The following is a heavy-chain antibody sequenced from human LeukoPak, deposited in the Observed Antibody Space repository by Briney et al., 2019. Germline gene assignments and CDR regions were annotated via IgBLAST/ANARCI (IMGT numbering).Heavy chain of an antibody. CDR3: AGTGRFWSGYYLDY. V-gene: IGHV4-59*01. D-gene: IGHD3-3*01. CDR1: GGSISSYY. J-gene: IGHJ4*02. CDR2: IYYSGST. Sequence: SETLSLTCTVSGGSISSYYWSWIRQPPGKGLEWIGYIYYSGSTNYNPSLKSRVTISVDTSKNQFSLKLSSVTAADTAVYYCAGTGRFWSGYYLDYWGQGTLVTVSS.